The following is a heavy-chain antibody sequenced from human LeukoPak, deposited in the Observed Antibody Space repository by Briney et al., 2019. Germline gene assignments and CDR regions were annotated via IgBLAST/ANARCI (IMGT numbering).Heavy chain of an antibody. CDR3: ARSSYSSSSSV. J-gene: IGHJ3*01. CDR1: GVTFSGIC. V-gene: IGHV3-7*03. CDR2: INSDRSEG. Sequence: GGSVRLSCAVSGVTFSGICMSWSRQAPGKGLEWVASINSDRSEGYYADVVKGRFTISRDNAKNSLYLQINSLRAEDTAVYYCARSSYSSSSSVWGQGTMVTVSS. D-gene: IGHD6-6*01.